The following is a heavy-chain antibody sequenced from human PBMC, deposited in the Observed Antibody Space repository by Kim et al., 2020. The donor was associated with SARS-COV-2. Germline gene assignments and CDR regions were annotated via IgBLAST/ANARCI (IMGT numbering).Heavy chain of an antibody. CDR1: GGSISSYY. CDR2: IYYSGST. Sequence: SETLSLTCTVSGGSISSYYWSWIRQPPGKGLEWIGYIYYSGSTNYNPSLKSRVTISVDTSKNQFSLKLSSVTAADTAVYYCARVTPHRLVRGRGYFDYWGQGTLVTVSS. J-gene: IGHJ4*02. CDR3: ARVTPHRLVRGRGYFDY. V-gene: IGHV4-59*13. D-gene: IGHD6-6*01.